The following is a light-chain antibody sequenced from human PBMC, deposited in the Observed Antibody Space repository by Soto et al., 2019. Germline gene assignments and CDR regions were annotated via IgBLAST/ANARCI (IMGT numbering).Light chain of an antibody. CDR3: SSYTSSSTLGM. J-gene: IGLJ3*02. CDR2: DVI. Sequence: QSVLTQPASVSGSPGQSITISCTGTSSDVGGYNYVSWYQQHPGKAPKLMIYDVINRPSGVSNRFSGSKSGNTASLTISGLQAEDEADYYCSSYTSSSTLGMFGGGTKLPS. V-gene: IGLV2-14*01. CDR1: SSDVGGYNY.